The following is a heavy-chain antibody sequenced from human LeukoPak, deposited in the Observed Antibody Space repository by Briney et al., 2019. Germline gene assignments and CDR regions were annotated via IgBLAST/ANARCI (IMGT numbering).Heavy chain of an antibody. Sequence: ASVKVSCKASGYTFTGYYMHWVRQAPGQGLEWMGWINPNSGGTDYAQKFQGRVTMTRDTSISTAYMELSRLRSDDTAVYYCASFRFLEWFPWYWGQGTLVTVSS. CDR2: INPNSGGT. D-gene: IGHD3-3*01. V-gene: IGHV1-2*02. CDR3: ASFRFLEWFPWY. J-gene: IGHJ4*02. CDR1: GYTFTGYY.